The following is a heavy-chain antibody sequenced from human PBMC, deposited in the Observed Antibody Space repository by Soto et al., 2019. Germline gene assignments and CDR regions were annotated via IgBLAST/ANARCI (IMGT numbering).Heavy chain of an antibody. CDR3: ARETVAVAGVDY. V-gene: IGHV1-69*08. D-gene: IGHD6-19*01. CDR2: IIPILGIA. Sequence: QVQLVQSGAEVKKPGSSVKVSCKASGGTFSSYTISWVRQAPGQGLEWMGRIIPILGIANYAQKFQGRVTITADKSTSTAYMELSSLRSEDTAVYYCARETVAVAGVDYWGQGTLVTVSS. CDR1: GGTFSSYT. J-gene: IGHJ4*02.